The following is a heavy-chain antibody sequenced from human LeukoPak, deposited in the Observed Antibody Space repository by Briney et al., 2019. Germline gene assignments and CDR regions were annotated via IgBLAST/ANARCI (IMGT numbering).Heavy chain of an antibody. CDR2: FDPEDGET. J-gene: IGHJ6*03. V-gene: IGHV1-24*01. CDR3: ATAPIVVVPAAIRHFRGHYYYYMDV. CDR1: GYTLTELS. Sequence: ASVKVSCKVSGYTLTELSMHWVRQALGKGLEWMGGFDPEDGETIYAQKFQGRVTMTEDTSTDTAYMELSSLRSEDTAVYYCATAPIVVVPAAIRHFRGHYYYYMDVWGKGTTVTVSS. D-gene: IGHD2-2*02.